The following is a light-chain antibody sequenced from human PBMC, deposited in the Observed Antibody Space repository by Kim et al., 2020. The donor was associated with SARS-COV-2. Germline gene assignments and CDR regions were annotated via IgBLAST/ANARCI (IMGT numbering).Light chain of an antibody. CDR1: QGISNF. CDR3: LQHNSYPLT. CDR2: GAS. J-gene: IGKJ3*01. V-gene: IGKV1-17*03. Sequence: ASVGDRVTITCRASQGISNFLAWFQHKPGKVPKRLIYGASTLQSGVPSRFSGNGSGTEFTLTIKSLQPEDIATYYCLQHNSYPLTFGPGTKVDIK.